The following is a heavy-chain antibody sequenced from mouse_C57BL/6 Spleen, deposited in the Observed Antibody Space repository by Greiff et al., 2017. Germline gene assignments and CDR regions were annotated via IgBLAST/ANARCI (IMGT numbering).Heavy chain of an antibody. D-gene: IGHD1-1*02. CDR1: GFSLTSYA. J-gene: IGHJ3*01. Sequence: VQRVESGPGLVAPSQSLSITCTVSGFSLTSYAISWVRQPPGKGLEWLGVIWTGGGTNYNSALKSRLSISKDNSKSQVFLKMNSLQTDDTARYYCARIGWADYGTTRAWFAYWGQGTLVTVSA. CDR2: IWTGGGT. V-gene: IGHV2-9-1*01. CDR3: ARIGWADYGTTRAWFAY.